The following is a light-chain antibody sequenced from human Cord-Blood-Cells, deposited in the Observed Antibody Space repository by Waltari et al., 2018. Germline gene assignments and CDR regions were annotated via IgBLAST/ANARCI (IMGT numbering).Light chain of an antibody. CDR1: SSTVGSFTL. CDR3: CSYAGSKRV. CDR2: EGS. V-gene: IGLV2-23*01. Sequence: QSALTQPASLPGSPGQSITLSCPGTSSTVGSFTLFSWYQQHPGKAPKLMIYEGSKRPSGVSNRFSGSKSGNTASLTISGLQAEDEADYYCCSYAGSKRVFGGGTKLTVL. J-gene: IGLJ3*02.